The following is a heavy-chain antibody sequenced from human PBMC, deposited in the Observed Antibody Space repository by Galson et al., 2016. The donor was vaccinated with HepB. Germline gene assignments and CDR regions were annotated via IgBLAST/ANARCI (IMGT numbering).Heavy chain of an antibody. CDR2: IYYSGST. D-gene: IGHD3-10*01. CDR3: ARRGVATMKRGFDF. CDR1: GGSISSGVYY. Sequence: TLSLTCTVSGGSISSGVYYWNWIRQHPGKGLEWIGHIYYSGSTHYNPSLKSRLSISVDTSKNHFSLKLSSVTAADTAVYYCARRGVATMKRGFDFWGQGTLVTVSS. J-gene: IGHJ4*02. V-gene: IGHV4-31*03.